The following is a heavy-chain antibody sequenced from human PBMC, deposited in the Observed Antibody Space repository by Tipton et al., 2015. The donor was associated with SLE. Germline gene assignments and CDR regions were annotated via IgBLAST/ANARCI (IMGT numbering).Heavy chain of an antibody. Sequence: GSLRLSCAASGFTFSTHSMNWVRQAPGKGLECVSAISSSGTFIYYTDSVKGRFTVSRDNAQNSLYLQMNSLRAEDTAVYYCAREGDCIGGTCSYPGASWGQGTLVTVSS. D-gene: IGHD2-15*01. CDR3: AREGDCIGGTCSYPGAS. CDR2: ISSSGTFI. CDR1: GFTFSTHS. V-gene: IGHV3-21*03. J-gene: IGHJ4*02.